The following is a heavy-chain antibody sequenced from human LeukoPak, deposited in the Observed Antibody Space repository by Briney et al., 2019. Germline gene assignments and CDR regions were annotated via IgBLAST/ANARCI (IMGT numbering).Heavy chain of an antibody. J-gene: IGHJ4*02. V-gene: IGHV3-74*03. CDR1: GLTFSSHW. D-gene: IGHD2-21*02. CDR3: VRGSLRLPRSTPDY. Sequence: GGSLRLSCAASGLTFSSHWMHWVRQDPGKGLVWVSYISSDGSVTKYADSVKGRFTISRDNAVNTLYLRMNSLRVEDTAVYYCVRGSLRLPRSTPDYWGQGTLVTVSS. CDR2: ISSDGSVT.